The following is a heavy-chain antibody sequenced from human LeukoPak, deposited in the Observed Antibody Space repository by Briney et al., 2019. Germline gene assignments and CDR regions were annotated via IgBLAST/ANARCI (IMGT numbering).Heavy chain of an antibody. CDR3: ARAARADCTSPTCHSWLAP. CDR1: GFTLSNSW. D-gene: IGHD2/OR15-2a*01. Sequence: GGSLRLSCAASGFTLSNSWIHWVRQAPGKGLVWVSRINSDGSTTTYADSVKGRFTISRDNAKNTLYLQMNSLRAEDTAVYYCARAARADCTSPTCHSWLAPWGQGTQVAVSS. J-gene: IGHJ5*02. CDR2: INSDGSTT. V-gene: IGHV3-74*01.